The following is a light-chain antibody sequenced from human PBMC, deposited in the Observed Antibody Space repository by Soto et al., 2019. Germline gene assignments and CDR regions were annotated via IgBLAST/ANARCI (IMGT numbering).Light chain of an antibody. CDR1: QNIGSS. Sequence: DIQMTQSPSTLSASVGDRITITCRASQNIGSSLAWYQHRPGKAPKLLIFDASTLQTGVPSRFSGSGFGTEFTLTITGLQPDDFATYDCQQHNDYSAVTFGLGTKLEIK. CDR3: QQHNDYSAVT. V-gene: IGKV1-5*01. J-gene: IGKJ2*01. CDR2: DAS.